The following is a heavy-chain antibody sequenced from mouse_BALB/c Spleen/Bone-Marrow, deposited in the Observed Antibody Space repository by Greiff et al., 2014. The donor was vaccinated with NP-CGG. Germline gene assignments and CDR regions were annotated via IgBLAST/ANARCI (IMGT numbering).Heavy chain of an antibody. V-gene: IGHV14-3*02. CDR3: ARYYYGSSYFDY. CDR1: GFNIKDTY. J-gene: IGHJ2*01. CDR2: IDPANGNT. Sequence: DVKLVESGAELVKPGASVKLSCTASGFNIKDTYMHWVKQRPELGLEWIGRIDPANGNTKYDPKFQGKATITADTSSNTAYLQLSSLTSEDTAVYYCARYYYGSSYFDYWGQGTTLTVSS. D-gene: IGHD1-1*01.